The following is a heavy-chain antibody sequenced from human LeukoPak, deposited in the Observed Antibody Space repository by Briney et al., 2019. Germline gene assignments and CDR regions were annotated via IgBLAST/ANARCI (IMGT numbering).Heavy chain of an antibody. D-gene: IGHD4-23*01. CDR2: ISGSGGST. CDR1: GFTFSSYA. Sequence: GGSLRLSCAASGFTFSSYAMSWVHQAPGKGLEWVSAISGSGGSTYYADSVKGRFTISRDNSKNTLYVQMNSLRAEDTAVYYCARGANGGNSGYYYYGMDVWGQGTTVTVSS. J-gene: IGHJ6*02. V-gene: IGHV3-23*01. CDR3: ARGANGGNSGYYYYGMDV.